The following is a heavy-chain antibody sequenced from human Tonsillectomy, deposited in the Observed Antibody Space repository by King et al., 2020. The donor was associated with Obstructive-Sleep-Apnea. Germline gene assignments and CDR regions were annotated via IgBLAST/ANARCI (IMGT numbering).Heavy chain of an antibody. CDR2: ISAYNGNT. V-gene: IGHV1-18*01. D-gene: IGHD6-19*01. CDR3: ARGVPYSSGWYPGQNDY. Sequence: QLVQSGAEVKKPGASVKVSCKASGYTFTSYGISWVRQAPGQGLDWMGWISAYNGNTNYAQKLQGRVTMTTDTSTSTAYMELRSLSSDYTAVYYCARGVPYSSGWYPGQNDYWGQGTLVTVSS. CDR1: GYTFTSYG. J-gene: IGHJ4*02.